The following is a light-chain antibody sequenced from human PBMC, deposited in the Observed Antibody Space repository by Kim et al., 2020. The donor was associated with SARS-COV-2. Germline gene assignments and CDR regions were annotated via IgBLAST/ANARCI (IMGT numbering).Light chain of an antibody. Sequence: SLGDRVSITCRADQSISSHLSWYQHKPGRAPKLLIYAASSLQSEVPSRFSGSGSGTDFTLTITSLQPEDFATYYCQQSYSSPQITFGQGTRLEIK. CDR3: QQSYSSPQIT. CDR1: QSISSH. CDR2: AAS. V-gene: IGKV1-39*01. J-gene: IGKJ5*01.